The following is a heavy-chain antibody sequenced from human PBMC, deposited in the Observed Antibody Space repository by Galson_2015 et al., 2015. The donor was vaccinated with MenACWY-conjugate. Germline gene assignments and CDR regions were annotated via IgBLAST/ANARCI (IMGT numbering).Heavy chain of an antibody. CDR2: IKQDGGEK. D-gene: IGHD6-6*01. J-gene: IGHJ4*02. Sequence: SLRLSCAGSGFTFSSYWMNWVRQAPGKGLEWVANIKQDGGEKYYADSVKGRFTISRDNSKNTLYLQMNSLRAEDTAVYYCARIGGSSLAPFDYSGQGTLVTVSS. CDR3: ARIGGSSLAPFDY. V-gene: IGHV3-7*03. CDR1: GFTFSSYW.